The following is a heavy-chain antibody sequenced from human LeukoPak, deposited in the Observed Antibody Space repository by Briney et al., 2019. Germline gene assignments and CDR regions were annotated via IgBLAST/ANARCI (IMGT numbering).Heavy chain of an antibody. D-gene: IGHD1-14*01. CDR1: GYSFTNYW. V-gene: IGHV5-51*01. CDR3: ARPGEPDLAGYIQL. Sequence: GESLMTSWKGSGYSFTNYWIAWGRQMAADGVAEIGIVYPADSLTRYRRSFQGQVSISVDNSIKTAYVQWSNLKASDTARYYCARPGEPDLAGYIQLGGQSPLVPVSS. CDR2: VYPADSLT. J-gene: IGHJ1*01.